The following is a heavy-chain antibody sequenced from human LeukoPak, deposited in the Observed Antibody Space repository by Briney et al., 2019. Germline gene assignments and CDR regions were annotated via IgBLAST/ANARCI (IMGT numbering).Heavy chain of an antibody. CDR2: ISPTGSTT. D-gene: IGHD6-19*01. CDR1: GFSFSGHW. CDR3: AKVSSGWYPPYYFDY. V-gene: IGHV3-74*01. Sequence: GGSLRLSCTASGFSFSGHWMHWARQLPGKGLVWVSRISPTGSTTSYADSVKGRFTISRDNSKNTLYLQMNSLRAEDTAVYYCAKVSSGWYPPYYFDYWGQGTLVTVSS. J-gene: IGHJ4*02.